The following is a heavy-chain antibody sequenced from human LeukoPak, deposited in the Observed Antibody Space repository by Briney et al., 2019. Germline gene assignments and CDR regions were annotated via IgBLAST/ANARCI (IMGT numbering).Heavy chain of an antibody. CDR2: IYYSGST. J-gene: IGHJ4*02. CDR3: ARHKSSTSCFDY. Sequence: SETLSLTCTVSGGSISSYYWSWIRQPPGKGLEWIGYIYYSGSTNYNPSLKGRVTISVDTSKNQFSLKLSSVTAADTAVYYCARHKSSTSCFDYWGQGTLVTVFS. CDR1: GGSISSYY. V-gene: IGHV4-59*08. D-gene: IGHD2-2*01.